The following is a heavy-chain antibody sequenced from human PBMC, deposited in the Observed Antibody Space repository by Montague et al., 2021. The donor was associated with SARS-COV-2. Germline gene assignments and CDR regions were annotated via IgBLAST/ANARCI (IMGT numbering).Heavy chain of an antibody. CDR2: INHSGST. J-gene: IGHJ4*02. CDR3: ARGGGYSYGALDY. D-gene: IGHD5-18*01. Sequence: SETVSLTCVVYGGSFSGYYWSWIRQPPGKGLEWIGGINHSGSTNXNPSLKSRVTISVDTSKKQFSLRLNSVTAADTAMYYCARGGGYSYGALDYWGQGTLVTVSS. CDR1: GGSFSGYY. V-gene: IGHV4-34*01.